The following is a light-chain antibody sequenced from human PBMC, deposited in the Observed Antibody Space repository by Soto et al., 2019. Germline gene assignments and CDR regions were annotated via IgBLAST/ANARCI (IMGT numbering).Light chain of an antibody. CDR3: QSYDSSNHVV. V-gene: IGLV6-57*02. CDR2: KVD. Sequence: NFMLTQPHSVSESPGKTVTISCTGSSGSIASNYVQWYQQRPGSAPTTVIYKVDQRPSGVPDRFSGSIDSSSNSASLTISGLKTEDGADYYCQSYDSSNHVVFGGGTKVTVL. J-gene: IGLJ2*01. CDR1: SGSIASNY.